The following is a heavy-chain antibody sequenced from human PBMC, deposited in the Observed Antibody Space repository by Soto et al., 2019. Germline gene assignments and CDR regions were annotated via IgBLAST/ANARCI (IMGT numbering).Heavy chain of an antibody. CDR2: IFYSGST. J-gene: IGHJ4*02. V-gene: IGHV4-39*01. CDR1: GGSISTSSYY. Sequence: QLQLQESGPGLLMSSETLSLTCTVSGGSISTSSYYWVWIRQPPGKGLEWIGSIFYSGSTYYNPSLKSRVTISVDTSKNQFSLKLSSVTAADTAVYYCARLFTAASFDYWGQGTLVNVSS. D-gene: IGHD3-16*01. CDR3: ARLFTAASFDY.